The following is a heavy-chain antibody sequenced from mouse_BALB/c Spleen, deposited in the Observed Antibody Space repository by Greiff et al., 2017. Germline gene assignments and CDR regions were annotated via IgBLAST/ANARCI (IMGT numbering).Heavy chain of an antibody. J-gene: IGHJ4*01. CDR2: INPGSGGT. CDR3: AREGYGNFLYYAMDD. D-gene: IGHD2-10*02. V-gene: IGHV1-54*01. Sequence: QVQLQQSGAELVRPGTSVKVSCKASGYAFTNYLMEWVKQRPGQGLEWIGVINPGSGGTNYNEKFKGKATLTADNSSSTAYMQLSSLTSDDSAVYFCAREGYGNFLYYAMDDWGQGTSVTVSS. CDR1: GYAFTNYL.